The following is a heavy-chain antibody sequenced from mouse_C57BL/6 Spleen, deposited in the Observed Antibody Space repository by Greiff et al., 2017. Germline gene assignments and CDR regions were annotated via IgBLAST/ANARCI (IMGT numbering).Heavy chain of an antibody. CDR3: ARVNYGSRGAWFAY. V-gene: IGHV1-18*01. CDR2: INPNNGGT. CDR1: GYTFTDYN. D-gene: IGHD1-1*01. J-gene: IGHJ3*01. Sequence: EVQLQQSGPELVKPGASVKIPCKASGYTFTDYNMDWVKQSHGKSLEWIGDINPNNGGTIYNQKFKGKATLTVDKSSSTAYMELRSLTSEDTAVYYCARVNYGSRGAWFAYWGQGTLVAVSA.